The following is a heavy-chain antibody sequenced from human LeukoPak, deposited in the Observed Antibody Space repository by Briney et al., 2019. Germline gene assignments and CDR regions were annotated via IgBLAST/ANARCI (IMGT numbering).Heavy chain of an antibody. Sequence: GGSLRLSCAASGFTFSNAWMNWVRQAPGKGLEWVGRIKSKTDGGTTDHAAPVKGRFTISRDDSKNTLYLQMNSLKTEDTAVYYCTTRQNYYDSSGYYSSLYYFDYWGQGTLVTVSS. CDR3: TTRQNYYDSSGYYSSLYYFDY. CDR2: IKSKTDGGTT. V-gene: IGHV3-15*01. CDR1: GFTFSNAW. J-gene: IGHJ4*02. D-gene: IGHD3-22*01.